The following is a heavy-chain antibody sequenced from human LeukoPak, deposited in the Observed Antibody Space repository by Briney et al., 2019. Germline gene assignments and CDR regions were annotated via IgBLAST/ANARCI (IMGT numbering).Heavy chain of an antibody. J-gene: IGHJ4*02. V-gene: IGHV3-23*01. CDR2: ISGSGGST. CDR3: AKTSARGYQIDY. CDR1: GFTFSSYA. Sequence: GGSLRLSCAASGFTFSSYAMSWVRQAPGKGLEWVSAISGSGGSTYYADSVKGRFTISRDNSKSTLYLQMKSLRAEDTAIYYCAKTSARGYQIDYWGQGTLVTVSS. D-gene: IGHD2-2*01.